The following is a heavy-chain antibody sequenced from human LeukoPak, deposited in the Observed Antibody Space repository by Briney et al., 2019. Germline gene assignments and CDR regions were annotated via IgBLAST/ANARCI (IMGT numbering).Heavy chain of an antibody. CDR2: IWCDGSNK. CDR1: GSTFSSYG. Sequence: GGSLRLSCAASGSTFSSYGMHWVRQAPGKGLEWVAVIWCDGSNKYYADSVKGRFTISRDNSKNTLYLQMNSLRAEDTAVYYCARDLIVGATTLSAGAEYFQHWGQGTLVTVSS. D-gene: IGHD1-26*01. CDR3: ARDLIVGATTLSAGAEYFQH. V-gene: IGHV3-30*19. J-gene: IGHJ1*01.